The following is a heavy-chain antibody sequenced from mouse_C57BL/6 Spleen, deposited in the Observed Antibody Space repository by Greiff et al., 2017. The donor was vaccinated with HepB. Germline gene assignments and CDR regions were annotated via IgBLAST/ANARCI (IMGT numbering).Heavy chain of an antibody. J-gene: IGHJ3*01. D-gene: IGHD1-1*01. CDR1: GFSFNTYA. CDR3: GSSYFAY. V-gene: IGHV10-1*01. Sequence: EVKLMESGGGLVQPKGSLKLSCAASGFSFNTYAMNWVRQAPGKGLEWVARIRSKSNNYATYYADSVKDRFTISRDDSESMLYLQMNNLKTEDTAMYYCGSSYFAYWGQGTLVTVSA. CDR2: IRSKSNNYAT.